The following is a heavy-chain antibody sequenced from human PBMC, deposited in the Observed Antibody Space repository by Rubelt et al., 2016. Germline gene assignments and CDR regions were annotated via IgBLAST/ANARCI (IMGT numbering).Heavy chain of an antibody. V-gene: IGHV4-34*01. Sequence: QVQLQQWGAGLLKPSETLSLTCAVYGGSVSGYYWSWIRQPPGKGLEWIGEINHSGSTSHNPSLKSRVIISADTSKNQFSLKLTSVTAADTAVYYCARGLYATRMASWGQGTLVTVSS. J-gene: IGHJ4*02. CDR2: INHSGST. D-gene: IGHD3-16*01. CDR1: GGSVSGYY. CDR3: ARGLYATRMAS.